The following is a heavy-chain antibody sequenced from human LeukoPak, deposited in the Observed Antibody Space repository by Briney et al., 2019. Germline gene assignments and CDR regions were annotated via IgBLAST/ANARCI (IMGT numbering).Heavy chain of an antibody. CDR1: GFTFSSYS. D-gene: IGHD5-12*01. CDR2: ISSSSSYI. CDR3: ARISSGYDQPQDY. V-gene: IGHV3-21*01. J-gene: IGHJ4*02. Sequence: GGSPRLSCAASGFTFSSYSMNWVRQAPGKGLEWVSSISSSSSYIYYTDSVKGRFTISRDNAKNSLYLQMNSLRAEDTAVYYCARISSGYDQPQDYWGQGTLVTVSS.